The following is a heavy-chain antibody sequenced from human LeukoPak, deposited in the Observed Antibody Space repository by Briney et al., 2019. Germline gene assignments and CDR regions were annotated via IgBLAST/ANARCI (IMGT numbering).Heavy chain of an antibody. CDR3: ARDARHRYCSSTTCYRGWLDP. CDR1: VFTFSSYR. V-gene: IGHV3-48*01. Sequence: PGGSLRLSCAAAVFTFSSYRLNWVRQAAGEGLEWVSYNSSLSGTIYYADSVKGRFTISRDNAKNSLYLQMDSLRAEDTAVYYCARDARHRYCSSTTCYRGWLDPWGQGTLVTVSS. CDR2: NSSLSGTI. J-gene: IGHJ5*02. D-gene: IGHD2-2*01.